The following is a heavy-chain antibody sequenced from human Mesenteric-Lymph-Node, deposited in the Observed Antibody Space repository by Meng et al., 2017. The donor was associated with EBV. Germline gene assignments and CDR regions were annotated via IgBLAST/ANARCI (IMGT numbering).Heavy chain of an antibody. CDR1: GGDMSRSSW. J-gene: IGHJ4*02. CDR3: ARLPPTTGYGTARSY. CDR2: IYHSSGTT. D-gene: IGHD6-13*01. V-gene: IGHV4-4*02. Sequence: QVELAESGPGLVKPSGTLSLTCSVSGGDMSRSSWWSWVRQPPGKGLEWLGEIYHSSGTTNYNPSLKSRVTISLDKSKNQFSLNLSSVTAADTAVYYCARLPPTTGYGTARSYWGQGTLVTVSS.